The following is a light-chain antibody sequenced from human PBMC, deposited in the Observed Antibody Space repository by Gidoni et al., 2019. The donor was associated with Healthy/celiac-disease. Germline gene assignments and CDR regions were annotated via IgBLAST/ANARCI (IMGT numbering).Light chain of an antibody. J-gene: IGLJ3*02. Sequence: QSAPTQPPSASGSPGQSVTIPCTGTSSDVGGYNYVSWYQQPPGKSSQTHDRFSGSKSGNTASLTVSGLQAEDEADYYCSSYAGSNNWVFGGGTKLTVL. V-gene: IGLV2-8*01. CDR3: SSYAGSNNWV. CDR1: SSDVGGYNY.